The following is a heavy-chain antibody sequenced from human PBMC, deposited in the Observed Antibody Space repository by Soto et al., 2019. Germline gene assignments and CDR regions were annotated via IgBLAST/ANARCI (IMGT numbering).Heavy chain of an antibody. V-gene: IGHV1-69*13. Sequence: SVKVSCKASGGTFSSYAISWVRQAPGQGLEWMGGIIPIFGTANYAQKFQGRVTITADESTSTAYMELSSLRSADTAVYYCASSYVIAPWEITVYYFDYWGQGTLVTVSS. CDR1: GGTFSSYA. CDR2: IIPIFGTA. D-gene: IGHD3-16*01. CDR3: ASSYVIAPWEITVYYFDY. J-gene: IGHJ4*02.